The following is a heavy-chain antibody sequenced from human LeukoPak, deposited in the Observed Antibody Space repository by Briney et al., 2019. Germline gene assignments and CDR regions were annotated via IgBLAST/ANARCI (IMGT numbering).Heavy chain of an antibody. CDR2: IRGSGGTK. J-gene: IGHJ4*02. V-gene: IGHV3-23*01. Sequence: PGGSLRLSCAASGFTLNNYAMSWVRQAPGKGLEWFARIRGSGGTKNYAYSVKGRFTISRDNSKNTLHLQMSNLRAEDTAVYCFAKMSGECSSISFSSFDYWGQGALVTASS. CDR3: AKMSGECSSISFSSFDY. D-gene: IGHD2-2*03. CDR1: GFTLNNYA.